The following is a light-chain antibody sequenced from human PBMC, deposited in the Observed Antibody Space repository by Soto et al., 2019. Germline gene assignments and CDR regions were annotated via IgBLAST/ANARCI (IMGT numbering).Light chain of an antibody. J-gene: IGKJ1*01. CDR2: GAS. V-gene: IGKV3-20*01. CDR3: QQYGSAPRT. Sequence: EIVLTQSPGTLSLSPGERATLSCRASQSGTNNYLAWYQQRPGQAPRLLIYGASSRATGIPDRFSGSGSGTDFTLSISRLEPEDLAVYYCQQYGSAPRTFGQGTQVDIK. CDR1: QSGTNNY.